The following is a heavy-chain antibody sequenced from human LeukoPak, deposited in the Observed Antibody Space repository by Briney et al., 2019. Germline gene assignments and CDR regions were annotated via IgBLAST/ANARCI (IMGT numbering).Heavy chain of an antibody. D-gene: IGHD2-2*01. CDR2: IYTGGTT. CDR1: GFTVSSQY. Sequence: GGSLRLSCAASGFTVSSQYMSWVRQAPGKGLEWVSVIYTGGTTDYADSVKGRFTISRDNANNTLYLQMNSLRAEDTAVYYCARRKVVSAYYYGMDVWGQGTTVTVSS. V-gene: IGHV3-66*01. J-gene: IGHJ6*02. CDR3: ARRKVVSAYYYGMDV.